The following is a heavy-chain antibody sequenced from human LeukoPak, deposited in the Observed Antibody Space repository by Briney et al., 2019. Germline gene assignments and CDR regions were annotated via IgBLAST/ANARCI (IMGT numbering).Heavy chain of an antibody. CDR3: ARDMRHYRYYESDEYYFNFEY. J-gene: IGHJ4*02. CDR1: GYTFTSYG. V-gene: IGHV1-18*01. CDR2: ISANNGHT. Sequence: VASVKVSCKASGYTFTSYGISWVRQAPGQGLEWMGWISANNGHTHYAQKFQGRLTITRDMSTRTVDMELRSLRSDDTAVYYCARDMRHYRYYESDEYYFNFEYWGQGTLVTVSS. D-gene: IGHD3-22*01.